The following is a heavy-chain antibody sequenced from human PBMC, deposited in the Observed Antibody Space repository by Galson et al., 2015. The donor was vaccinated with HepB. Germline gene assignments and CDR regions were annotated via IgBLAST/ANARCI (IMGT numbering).Heavy chain of an antibody. CDR2: INHSGST. CDR3: AGGRYYYDSSGYYTPRFYYYYYMDV. Sequence: ETLSLTCAVYGGSFSGYYWSWIRQPPGKGLEWIGEINHSGSTNYNPSLKSRVTISVDTSKNQFSLKLSSVTAADTAVYYCAGGRYYYDSSGYYTPRFYYYYYMDVWGKGTTVTVSS. D-gene: IGHD3-22*01. CDR1: GGSFSGYY. J-gene: IGHJ6*03. V-gene: IGHV4-34*01.